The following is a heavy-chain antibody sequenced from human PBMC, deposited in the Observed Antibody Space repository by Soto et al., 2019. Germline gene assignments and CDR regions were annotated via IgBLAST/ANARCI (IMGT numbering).Heavy chain of an antibody. J-gene: IGHJ4*02. CDR3: ARGFHTVSDFDY. Sequence: QVQLVQSGAEVKKPGSSVKVSCRASGDTFSSYGFSWVRQAPGQGLEWMGGIIPIRGPANYAQKFQARITITADKSTSTAYMELSSLRSEDTAVYYCARGFHTVSDFDYWGQGTLVTVSS. D-gene: IGHD4-17*01. CDR1: GDTFSSYG. CDR2: IIPIRGPA. V-gene: IGHV1-69*06.